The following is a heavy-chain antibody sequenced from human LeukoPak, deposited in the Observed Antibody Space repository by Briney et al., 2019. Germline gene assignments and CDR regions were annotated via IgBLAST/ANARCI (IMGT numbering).Heavy chain of an antibody. CDR1: GGSFGGYY. CDR3: ARDGSGGYYYFDY. D-gene: IGHD6-19*01. J-gene: IGHJ4*02. Sequence: SETLSLTCAVYGGSFGGYYWSWIRQPPGKGLEWIGEINHSGSTNYNPSLKSRVTISVDTSKNQFSLKLSSVTAADTAVYYCARDGSGGYYYFDYWGQGTLVTVSS. V-gene: IGHV4-34*01. CDR2: INHSGST.